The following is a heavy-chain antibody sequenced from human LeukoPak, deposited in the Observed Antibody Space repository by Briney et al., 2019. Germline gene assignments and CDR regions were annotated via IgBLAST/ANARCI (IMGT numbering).Heavy chain of an antibody. V-gene: IGHV4-39*01. CDR2: IYDSGTT. CDR3: ARQRLTGNQGRGWFDP. Sequence: PSETLSLTCSVSGGSISDSRYYWGWIRQPPGKGLEWIGSIYDSGTTHCNPSLKSRVTISEDTSKNQFSLKLSSVTAADTGVYYCARQRLTGNQGRGWFDPWGQGTLVTVSS. D-gene: IGHD7-27*01. J-gene: IGHJ5*02. CDR1: GGSISDSRYY.